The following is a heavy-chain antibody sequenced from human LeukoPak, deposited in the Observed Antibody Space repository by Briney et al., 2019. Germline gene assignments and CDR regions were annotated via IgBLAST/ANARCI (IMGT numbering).Heavy chain of an antibody. J-gene: IGHJ4*02. D-gene: IGHD3-10*01. CDR3: AGCWR. CDR2: TTKSGSRT. V-gene: IGHV3-23*01. Sequence: SGGSLRLSCAASGFIFNNCDLSWLRQAPGKGLEWVLDTTKSGSRTDYADSVKGRFTISRDNSKNTLYLQMNSLRAEDTAIYYCAGCWRWGQGTLVTASS. CDR1: GFIFNNCD.